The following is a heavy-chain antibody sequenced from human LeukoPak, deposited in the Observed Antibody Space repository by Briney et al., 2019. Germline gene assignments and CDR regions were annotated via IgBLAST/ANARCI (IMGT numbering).Heavy chain of an antibody. J-gene: IGHJ5*02. D-gene: IGHD3-10*01. Sequence: PSETLSLTCAVSGGSISSGGYSWSWIRQPPGKGLEWIGYIYHSGSTYYNPSLKSRVTISVDTSKNQFSLKLSSVTAADTAVYYCARGRPSYYYGSGSYYYTRFDPWGQGTLVTVSS. CDR1: GGSISSGGYS. CDR2: IYHSGST. V-gene: IGHV4-30-2*01. CDR3: ARGRPSYYYGSGSYYYTRFDP.